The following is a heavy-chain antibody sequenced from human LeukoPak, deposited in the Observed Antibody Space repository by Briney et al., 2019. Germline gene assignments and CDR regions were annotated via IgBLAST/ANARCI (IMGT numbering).Heavy chain of an antibody. CDR2: IYPGDSDT. J-gene: IGHJ5*01. D-gene: IGHD3-22*01. CDR3: ASPPHYYDSSGYYYWFNY. Sequence: GESLKISCKGSGYSFTSYWIGWVRQMPGQGLEWVGIIYPGDSDTRYSPSFQGQVTISADKSISTAYLQWSSLKASDTAMYYCASPPHYYDSSGYYYWFNYWGQGTLVTVSS. CDR1: GYSFTSYW. V-gene: IGHV5-51*01.